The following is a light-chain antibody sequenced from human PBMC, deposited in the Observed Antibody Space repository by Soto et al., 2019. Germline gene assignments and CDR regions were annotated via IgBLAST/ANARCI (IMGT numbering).Light chain of an antibody. Sequence: DIQMTQSPSSLSASVGDRVTISCPASQIISTYLNWYQQKPGTAPRLLISRASSVKSGVPPRFSGSGSGRDFTLTISSLRPEDIATYFCQQSYTSPPWTFGQGTKVDNK. CDR2: RAS. CDR3: QQSYTSPPWT. CDR1: QIISTY. J-gene: IGKJ1*01. V-gene: IGKV1-39*01.